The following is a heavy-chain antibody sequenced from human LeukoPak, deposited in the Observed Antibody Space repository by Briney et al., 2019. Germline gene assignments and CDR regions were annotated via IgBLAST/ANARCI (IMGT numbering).Heavy chain of an antibody. CDR3: AKDRDGRYPGDWYFDL. V-gene: IGHV3-23*01. CDR1: GFTFSNYG. D-gene: IGHD5-24*01. J-gene: IGHJ2*01. CDR2: ISGSGAST. Sequence: PGGSLRLSCAASGFTFSNYGMSWVRQAPGKGLEWVSAISGSGASTYYVDSVKGRFTISRDNSKNTLSLQMNSLRAEDTAVYYCAKDRDGRYPGDWYFDLWGRGTLVTVSS.